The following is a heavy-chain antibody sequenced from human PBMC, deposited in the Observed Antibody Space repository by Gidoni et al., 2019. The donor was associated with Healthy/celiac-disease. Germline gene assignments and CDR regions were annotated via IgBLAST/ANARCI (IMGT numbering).Heavy chain of an antibody. J-gene: IGHJ4*02. V-gene: IGHV1-3*01. CDR3: ARASITIFGVVIMSY. CDR2: INAGNGNT. D-gene: IGHD3-3*01. CDR1: GFTFTSYA. Sequence: QVQLAQSGAEVKKPGASATVSCTASGFTFTSYAMHWVRQAPGHRLEWMGWINAGNGNTKYSQKFQGRVTSTRDTSASTAYMELSSLRSEDTAVYYCARASITIFGVVIMSYWGQGTLVTVSS.